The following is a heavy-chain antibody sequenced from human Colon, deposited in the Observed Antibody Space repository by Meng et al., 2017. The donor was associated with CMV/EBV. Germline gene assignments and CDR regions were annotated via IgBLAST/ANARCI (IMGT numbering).Heavy chain of an antibody. J-gene: IGHJ4*02. V-gene: IGHV6-1*01. D-gene: IGHD3-16*01. CDR3: ACVVLGGGCVDY. CDR1: VDSVSMRSAA. Sequence: AVDSVSMRSAAWNWSRPSPSRGPEWRGRRYYSFKCDKDYAVSVKSRITLNPDTSNNQFSLKLNHVTPEDTAVSYFACVVLGGGCVDYWGQGTLVTVSS. CDR2: RYYSFKCDK.